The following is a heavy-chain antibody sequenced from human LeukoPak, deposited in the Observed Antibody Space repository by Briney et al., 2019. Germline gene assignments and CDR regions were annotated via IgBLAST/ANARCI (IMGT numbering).Heavy chain of an antibody. V-gene: IGHV1-46*01. D-gene: IGHD6-13*01. J-gene: IGHJ4*02. CDR1: GYTFTNYY. CDR2: INPSGGST. Sequence: ASVKVSCKASGYTFTNYYMHWVRQAPGQGLEWMGIINPSGGSTSYAQKFQGRVTMTRDTSTRTVYMELNSLKSEDTAVYYCARKAGAAAVPDYWGQGTLVTVSS. CDR3: ARKAGAAAVPDY.